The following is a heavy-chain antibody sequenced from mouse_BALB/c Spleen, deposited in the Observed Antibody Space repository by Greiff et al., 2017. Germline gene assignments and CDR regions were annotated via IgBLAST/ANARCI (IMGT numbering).Heavy chain of an antibody. J-gene: IGHJ3*01. V-gene: IGHV2-6-7*01. CDR1: GFSLTGYG. D-gene: IGHD1-1*01. CDR3: ARENYYGSSYGFAY. Sequence: VKLQESGPGLVAPSQSLSITCTVSGFSLTGYGVNWVRQPPGKGLEWLGMIWGDGSTDYNSALKSRLSISKDNSKSQVFLKMNSLQTDDTARYYCARENYYGSSYGFAYWGQGTLVTVSA. CDR2: IWGDGST.